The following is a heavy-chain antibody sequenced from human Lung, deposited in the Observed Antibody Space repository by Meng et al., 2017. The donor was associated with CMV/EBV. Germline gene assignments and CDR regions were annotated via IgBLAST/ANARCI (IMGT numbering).Heavy chain of an antibody. CDR3: AKEGPTAFSGTALTLDY. Sequence: GGSLRLXXAASGFTFSTYAVSWVRQAPGKWLEWVSGISDGGGSTYYADSVKGRFTISRDNSKNTPDLQMNSLRAEDTAVYYCAKEGPTAFSGTALTLDYWGQGXLVTVSS. CDR1: GFTFSTYA. CDR2: ISDGGGST. D-gene: IGHD1-1*01. V-gene: IGHV3-23*01. J-gene: IGHJ4*02.